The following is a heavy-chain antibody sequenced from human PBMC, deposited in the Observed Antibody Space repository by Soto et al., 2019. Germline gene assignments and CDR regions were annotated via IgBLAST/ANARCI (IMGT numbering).Heavy chain of an antibody. CDR1: GGSISSSNW. CDR3: ARAAMGGSSWPFDY. CDR2: IYHSGST. J-gene: IGHJ4*02. V-gene: IGHV4-4*02. Sequence: QVQLQESGPGLVKPSGTLSLTCAVSGGSISSSNWWSWVRQPPGKGLEWIGEIYHSGSTNYNPSLKGRVTISVDKSKNQFSLKVRSVTAADTAVYYCARAAMGGSSWPFDYWGQGTLVTVSS. D-gene: IGHD6-13*01.